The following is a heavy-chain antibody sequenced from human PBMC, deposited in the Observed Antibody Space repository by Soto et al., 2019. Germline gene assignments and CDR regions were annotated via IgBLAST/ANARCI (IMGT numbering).Heavy chain of an antibody. CDR2: ISGSADST. D-gene: IGHD4-17*01. V-gene: IGHV3-23*01. CDR3: ARHKFYGDPYYFDY. J-gene: IGHJ4*02. CDR1: GFTFSSYA. Sequence: EVQMWESGGGLVQPGGSLRLSCAASGFTFSSYAMNWVRQAPGKGLEWVSVISGSADSTYYADSVKGRFTIARDNSRNTLYLQMNSLGAEDTAVYYCARHKFYGDPYYFDYWGQGTLVTVSS.